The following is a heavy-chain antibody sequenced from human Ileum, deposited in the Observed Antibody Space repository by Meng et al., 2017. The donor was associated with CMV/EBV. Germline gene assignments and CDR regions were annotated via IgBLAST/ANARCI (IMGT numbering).Heavy chain of an antibody. CDR3: ARNGIFVDY. J-gene: IGHJ4*02. CDR2: TNPRSGNT. V-gene: IGHV1-8*02. CDR1: GYTFTSYD. Sequence: KLSCKASGYTFTSYDINWVRQAAGQGLEWMGWTNPRSGNTGSAQKFQGRLTMTMNTSIGTAYMELSSLRSEDTAVYYCARNGIFVDYWGQGALVTVSS. D-gene: IGHD1-14*01.